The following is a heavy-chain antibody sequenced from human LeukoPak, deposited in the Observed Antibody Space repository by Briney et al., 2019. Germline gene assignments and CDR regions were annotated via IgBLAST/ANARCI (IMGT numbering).Heavy chain of an antibody. J-gene: IGHJ4*02. D-gene: IGHD3-22*01. CDR2: IYSGGST. CDR1: GFTVSSNY. Sequence: GGSLRLSCAASGFTVSSNYMSWVRQAPGKGLEWVSVIYSGGSTYYADSVKGRFTISRDNSKNTLYLQMNSLRAEDTAVYYCARGQSITMIVVVPYFDYWGQGTLVTVSS. CDR3: ARGQSITMIVVVPYFDY. V-gene: IGHV3-66*02.